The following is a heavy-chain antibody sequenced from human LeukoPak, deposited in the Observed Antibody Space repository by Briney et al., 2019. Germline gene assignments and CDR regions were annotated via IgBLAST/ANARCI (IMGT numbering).Heavy chain of an antibody. V-gene: IGHV1-2*02. D-gene: IGHD5-24*01. Sequence: ASVKVSCKASGYTFTGYYMHWVRQARGQGLEWMGWINPTSGGTKYAQKFQGRVTMTRDTSTSTVYMELSSLRSEDTAVYYCARAMGDVEMATRGAFDIWGQGTMVTVSS. CDR2: INPTSGGT. CDR1: GYTFTGYY. CDR3: ARAMGDVEMATRGAFDI. J-gene: IGHJ3*02.